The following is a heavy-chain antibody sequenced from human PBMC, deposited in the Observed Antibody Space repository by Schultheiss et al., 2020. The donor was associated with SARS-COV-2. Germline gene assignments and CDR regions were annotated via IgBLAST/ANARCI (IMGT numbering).Heavy chain of an antibody. Sequence: GGSLRLSCAASGFTFSSYAMHWVRQAPGKGLEWVSDISGSGGTTYYPGSVKGRFTISRENAKNSLYLQMNSLRAGDTAVYYCARGKYYDILTDGTDAFDIWGQGTMVTVSS. D-gene: IGHD3-9*01. V-gene: IGHV3-13*01. CDR1: GFTFSSYA. J-gene: IGHJ3*02. CDR3: ARGKYYDILTDGTDAFDI. CDR2: ISGSGGTT.